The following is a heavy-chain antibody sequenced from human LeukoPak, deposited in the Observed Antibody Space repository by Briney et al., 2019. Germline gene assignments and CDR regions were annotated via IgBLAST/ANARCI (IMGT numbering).Heavy chain of an antibody. V-gene: IGHV4-39*01. CDR1: GGSITSYY. D-gene: IGHD3-3*01. CDR3: ASGFGVVSPFDP. J-gene: IGHJ5*02. Sequence: PSEPLSLTCTVSGGSITSYYWGWIRQPPGKGLEWIGSIYYSGSTYYNPSLKSRVTISVDTSKNQFSLKLSSVTAADTAVYYCASGFGVVSPFDPWGQGTLVTVSS. CDR2: IYYSGST.